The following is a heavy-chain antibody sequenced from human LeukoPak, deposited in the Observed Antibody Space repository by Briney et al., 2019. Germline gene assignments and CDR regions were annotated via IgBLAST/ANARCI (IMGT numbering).Heavy chain of an antibody. CDR3: ARVFRGGNAFDI. CDR1: GGSISSGGYS. V-gene: IGHV4-30-4*07. J-gene: IGHJ3*02. CDR2: IYYSGST. Sequence: SQTLSLTCAVSGGSISSGGYSWSRIRQPPGKGLEWIGYIYYSGSTYYNPSLKSRVTISVDTSKNQFSLKLSSVTAADTAVYYCARVFRGGNAFDIWGQGTMVTVSS. D-gene: IGHD3-9*01.